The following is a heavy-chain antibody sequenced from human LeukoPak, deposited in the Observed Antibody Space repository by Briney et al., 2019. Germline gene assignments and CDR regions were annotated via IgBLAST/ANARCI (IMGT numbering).Heavy chain of an antibody. J-gene: IGHJ4*02. CDR2: ISRTGNSI. V-gene: IGHV3-48*03. D-gene: IGHD6-13*01. CDR1: GFTLSSYE. CDR3: ARGPYSSNWYVDY. Sequence: PGGSLRLSGAASGFTLSSYEMNWVRLAPGKGLEWISYISRTGNSIYYADSVKGRFTISRDSAKNSLYLQMNSLRAEDTAVYYCARGPYSSNWYVDYWGQGTLVTVAS.